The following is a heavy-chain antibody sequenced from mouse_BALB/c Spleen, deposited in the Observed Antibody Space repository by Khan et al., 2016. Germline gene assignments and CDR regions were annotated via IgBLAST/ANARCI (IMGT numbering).Heavy chain of an antibody. J-gene: IGHJ4*01. D-gene: IGHD2-2*01. CDR1: EFTFTDYY. Sequence: EVELVESGGGLVQPGGSLRLSCATSEFTFTDYYMSWVRQPPGKALEWLGFIRNKANGYTTEYSASVKGRFTISRDNSQSILSLQMNTLRAEDSATYYCARDLEGYDDAMDYWGQGTSVTVSS. V-gene: IGHV7-3*02. CDR2: IRNKANGYTT. CDR3: ARDLEGYDDAMDY.